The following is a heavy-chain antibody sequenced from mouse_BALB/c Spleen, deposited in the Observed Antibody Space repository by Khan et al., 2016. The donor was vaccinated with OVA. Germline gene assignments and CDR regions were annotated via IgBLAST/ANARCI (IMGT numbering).Heavy chain of an antibody. CDR2: ISYSGST. CDR1: GYSITSGYG. D-gene: IGHD1-2*01. J-gene: IGHJ2*03. V-gene: IGHV3-2*02. CDR3: VRTARIKY. Sequence: VQLKESGPGLVKPSQSLSLTCTVTGYSITSGYGWNWIRQFPGNKLEWMGYISYSGSTNYNPSLKSRISITRDTSKNQFFLQLNSVTTEDTVSYYCVRTARIKYWGQGTSLTVSS.